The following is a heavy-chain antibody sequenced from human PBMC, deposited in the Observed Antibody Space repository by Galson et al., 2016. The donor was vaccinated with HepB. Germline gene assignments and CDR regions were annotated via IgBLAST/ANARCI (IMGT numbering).Heavy chain of an antibody. J-gene: IGHJ4*02. CDR1: GFTFSNYA. Sequence: SLRLSCAASGFTFSNYAMTWVRQVPEKGLEWVSAIGGNGIDTYYADSVKGRFTIPRDNSKNTLYLILSSLRVEDPAVYFCAKDYYDTGLHYRPNFDYWGQGALVTVSS. D-gene: IGHD3-22*01. V-gene: IGHV3-23*01. CDR3: AKDYYDTGLHYRPNFDY. CDR2: IGGNGIDT.